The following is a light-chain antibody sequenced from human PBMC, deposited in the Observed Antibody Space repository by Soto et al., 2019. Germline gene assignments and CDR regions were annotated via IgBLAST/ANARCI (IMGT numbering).Light chain of an antibody. CDR1: QSINNW. J-gene: IGKJ4*01. CDR2: DGS. CDR3: QQYDDYPRT. Sequence: DIPMTQSPSTLSASIGDRVTITCRASQSINNWLAWYQQKPGKAPKFLIYDGSTLESGVPSRFSGRASGTEFTLTISSLQPEDFGTYYCQQYDDYPRTFGGGTRVEIK. V-gene: IGKV1-5*01.